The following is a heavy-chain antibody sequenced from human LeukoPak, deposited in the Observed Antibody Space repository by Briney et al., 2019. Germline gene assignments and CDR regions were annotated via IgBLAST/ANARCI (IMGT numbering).Heavy chain of an antibody. CDR2: ISSSSSTI. V-gene: IGHV3-48*01. Sequence: GGSLRLSCAASGFTFSSYSMNWVRQAPGKGLEGVSYISSSSSTIYYADSVKGRFTISRDNAKNTLDLQMNSLRAEDTAVYYCARGGSYLSAFDIWGQGTMVTVSS. D-gene: IGHD1-26*01. J-gene: IGHJ3*02. CDR1: GFTFSSYS. CDR3: ARGGSYLSAFDI.